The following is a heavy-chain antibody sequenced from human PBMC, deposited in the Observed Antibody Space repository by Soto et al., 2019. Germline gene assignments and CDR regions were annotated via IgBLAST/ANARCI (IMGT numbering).Heavy chain of an antibody. Sequence: GGSLRLSCAASGFTFSSYWMSWVRQAPGKGLEWVANIKQDGSEKYYVDSVKGRFTISRDNAKNSLYLQMNSLRAEDTAVYYCAREVTLISEVTIFGVVLSYWYFDLWGRGTLVTVSS. D-gene: IGHD3-3*01. CDR2: IKQDGSEK. V-gene: IGHV3-7*01. J-gene: IGHJ2*01. CDR3: AREVTLISEVTIFGVVLSYWYFDL. CDR1: GFTFSSYW.